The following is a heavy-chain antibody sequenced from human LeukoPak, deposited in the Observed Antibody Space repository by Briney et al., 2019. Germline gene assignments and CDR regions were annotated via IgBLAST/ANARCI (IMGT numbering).Heavy chain of an antibody. CDR3: GRDSFETDIDY. Sequence: GGSLRLSCAASGFTFSTYWMSWVRQAPGKGLEWVANIKEDGSEKYYVDSLKGRFTISRDNVKNSLYPQINSLRAEDTAVYYCGRDSFETDIDYWGQGTLVTVSS. V-gene: IGHV3-7*01. CDR1: GFTFSTYW. D-gene: IGHD1-14*01. CDR2: IKEDGSEK. J-gene: IGHJ4*02.